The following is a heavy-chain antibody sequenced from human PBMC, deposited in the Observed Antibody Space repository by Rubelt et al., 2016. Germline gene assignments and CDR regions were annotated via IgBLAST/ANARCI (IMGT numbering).Heavy chain of an antibody. J-gene: IGHJ4*02. CDR3: AKDVMVRGIIIGFFDS. Sequence: PGGSLRLSCAASGFTFSDYYMSWIRQAPGKGLEWVSYISSSGSTIYYADSVKGRFTISRDNSKNTLYLQMNSLRAEDTAVYYCAKDVMVRGIIIGFFDSWGQGTLVTVSS. CDR1: GFTFSDYY. V-gene: IGHV3-11*01. CDR2: ISSSGSTI. D-gene: IGHD3-10*01.